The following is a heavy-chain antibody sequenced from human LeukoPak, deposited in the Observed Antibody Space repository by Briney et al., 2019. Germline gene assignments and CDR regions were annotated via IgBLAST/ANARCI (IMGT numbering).Heavy chain of an antibody. J-gene: IGHJ3*02. CDR2: IYYSGST. CDR1: GGSISSYY. V-gene: IGHV4-59*01. Sequence: SETLSLTCTVSGGSISSYYWSWIRQPPGKGLEWIGYIYYSGSTNYNPSLKSRVTISVDTSKNQFSLKLSSVTAADTAVYYCASARRWLQIRSAFDIWGQGTMVTVSS. CDR3: ASARRWLQIRSAFDI. D-gene: IGHD5-12*01.